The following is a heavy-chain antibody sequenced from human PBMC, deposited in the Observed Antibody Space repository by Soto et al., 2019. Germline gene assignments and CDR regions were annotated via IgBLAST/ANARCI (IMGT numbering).Heavy chain of an antibody. D-gene: IGHD2-2*01. CDR2: IYHSGRT. V-gene: IGHV4-38-2*02. J-gene: IGHJ3*02. CDR1: GYSISSGCY. Sequence: SETLSLTCAVSGYSISSGCYWGWIRRPPGKGLEWIGSIYHSGRTYYNPSLKSRVTISVDTSKNQFSLKLSSVTAADTAVYYCAREHIVVVPAAIHRTDAFDIWGQGTMVT. CDR3: AREHIVVVPAAIHRTDAFDI.